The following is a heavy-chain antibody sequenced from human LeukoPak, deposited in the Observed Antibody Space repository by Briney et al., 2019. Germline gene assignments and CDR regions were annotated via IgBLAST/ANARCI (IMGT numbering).Heavy chain of an antibody. J-gene: IGHJ3*02. CDR2: IYTSGST. CDR3: ARAKLAYCYDSKGAFHAFDI. D-gene: IGHD3-22*01. CDR1: GGSISSGSYY. Sequence: PSETLSLTCTVSGGSISSGSYYWSWIRQPAGKGLEWIGRIYTSGSTNYNPSLKSRVTISVDTSKNQFSLKLSSVTAADTAVYYCARAKLAYCYDSKGAFHAFDIWGQGTMVTVSS. V-gene: IGHV4-61*02.